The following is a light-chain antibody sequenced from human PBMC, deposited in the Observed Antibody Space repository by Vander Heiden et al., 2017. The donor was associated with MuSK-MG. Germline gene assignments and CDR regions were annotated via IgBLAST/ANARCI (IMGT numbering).Light chain of an antibody. CDR3: ASYSTTSHVA. V-gene: IGLV2-14*03. Sequence: QSALSPPPSVSESLGPSATILCTGSDLDIGAFNHVSWYQQRPGEAPKLLIRGVSHRPADMSPRFSGSKSANTASLTISVLQPEDQAIYFCASYSTTSHVAFGGGTSLTVL. CDR2: GVS. J-gene: IGLJ2*01. CDR1: DLDIGAFNH.